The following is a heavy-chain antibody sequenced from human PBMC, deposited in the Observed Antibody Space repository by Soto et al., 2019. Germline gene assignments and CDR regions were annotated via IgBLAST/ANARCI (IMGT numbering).Heavy chain of an antibody. CDR3: ASLGTAAPR. CDR2: IYYTGST. CDR1: GGSISSDY. Sequence: XGTLSLTCTVSGGSISSDYWNWIRQPPGKGLEWMGYIYYTGSTNYNPSLKSRVTISVDTSKNQFSLKLSSVTAADTAVYYCASLGTAAPRWGQGTLVTVSS. J-gene: IGHJ4*02. D-gene: IGHD6-13*01. V-gene: IGHV4-59*01.